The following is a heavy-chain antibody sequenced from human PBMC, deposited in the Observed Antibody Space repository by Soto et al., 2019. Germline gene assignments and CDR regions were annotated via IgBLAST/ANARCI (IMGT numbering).Heavy chain of an antibody. D-gene: IGHD1-26*01. Sequence: QVQLVESGGGVVQPGRSLRLSCAASGFTFSSYGMHWVRQAPGKGLEWVAVISYDGRNKYYADSVKGRFTISRDNTQNTLYLQLNSLRAKHPTVYYCPKDLFRAWDPPQPSFDYWGQRTLVTVSP. J-gene: IGHJ4*02. CDR3: PKDLFRAWDPPQPSFDY. CDR2: ISYDGRNK. CDR1: GFTFSSYG. V-gene: IGHV3-30*18.